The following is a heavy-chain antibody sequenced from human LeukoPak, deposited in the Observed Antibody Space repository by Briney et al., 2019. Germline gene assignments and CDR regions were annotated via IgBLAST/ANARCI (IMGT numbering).Heavy chain of an antibody. J-gene: IGHJ6*03. CDR2: INHSGST. V-gene: IGHV4-34*01. CDR1: GGSFSGYY. CDR3: ARDVGILTGYPYYYMDV. Sequence: SETLSLTCAVYGGSFSGYYWSWIRQPPGKGLEWIGEINHSGSTNYNPSLKSRVTISVDTSKNQFSLKLSSVTAADTAVYYCARDVGILTGYPYYYMDVWGKGTTVTVSS. D-gene: IGHD3-9*01.